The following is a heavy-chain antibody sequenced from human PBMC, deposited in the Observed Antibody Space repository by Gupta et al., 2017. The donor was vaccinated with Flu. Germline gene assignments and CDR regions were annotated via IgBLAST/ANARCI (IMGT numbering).Heavy chain of an antibody. Sequence: SGGTNYAQKFQGRVTMTRDTSISTAYMELSRLRSDDTAVYYCARDGIIGVVVPAAILMRNWFDPWGQGTLVTVSS. CDR3: ARDGIIGVVVPAAILMRNWFDP. CDR2: SGGT. J-gene: IGHJ5*02. V-gene: IGHV1-2*02. D-gene: IGHD2-2*02.